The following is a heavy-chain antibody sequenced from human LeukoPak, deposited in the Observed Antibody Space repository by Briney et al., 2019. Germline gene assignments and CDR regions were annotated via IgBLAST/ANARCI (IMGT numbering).Heavy chain of an antibody. J-gene: IGHJ4*02. CDR3: ARDRCGSYSAIDY. D-gene: IGHD1-26*01. CDR1: GFTFSSYS. V-gene: IGHV3-48*04. Sequence: GGSLSLSCAASGFTFSSYSMNWVRQAPGKGLEWVSFISSSSSTIYYADSVKGRFTISRDNAKNSLYLQMNSLRAEDTAVYYCARDRCGSYSAIDYWGQGTLVTVSS. CDR2: ISSSSSTI.